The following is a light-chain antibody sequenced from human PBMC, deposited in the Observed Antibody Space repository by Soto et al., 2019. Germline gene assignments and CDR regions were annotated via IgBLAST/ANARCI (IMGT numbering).Light chain of an antibody. V-gene: IGKV4-1*01. Sequence: DIVMTQSPDSLAVSLGERATINCKSSQSVLYSSNNKNYLAWYQQKPGQPPKLLIYWASTRESGVTDRFSGSGSETDFPLTISSLQAEDVAFYYCQQYYSTPVTFGPGTKVDLK. J-gene: IGKJ3*01. CDR2: WAS. CDR1: QSVLYSSNNKNY. CDR3: QQYYSTPVT.